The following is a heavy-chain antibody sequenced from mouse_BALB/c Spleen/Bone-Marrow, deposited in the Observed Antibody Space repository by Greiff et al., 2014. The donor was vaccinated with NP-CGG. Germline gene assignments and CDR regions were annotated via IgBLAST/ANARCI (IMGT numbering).Heavy chain of an antibody. CDR1: GYTSTSYY. Sequence: QVQLKESGPELVKPGASVKMSCKASGYTSTSYYIHWVKQRPGQGLEWIGWIYPGDGSTKYNEKFKGKTTLTADKSSSTAYMLLSSLTSEDSAIYFCARTTAWYFDVWGAGTTVTVSS. CDR2: IYPGDGST. J-gene: IGHJ1*01. V-gene: IGHV1S56*01. CDR3: ARTTAWYFDV. D-gene: IGHD1-2*01.